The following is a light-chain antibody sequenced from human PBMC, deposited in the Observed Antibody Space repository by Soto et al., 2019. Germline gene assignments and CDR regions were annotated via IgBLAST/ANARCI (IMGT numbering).Light chain of an antibody. J-gene: IGKJ5*01. CDR1: GSDLSSSDNQNY. V-gene: IGKV4-1*01. CDR2: WAS. Sequence: VRPRSPYSPAVPLDERATITCTSPGSDLSSSDNQNYLAWFQQKPGQSPKLIMYWASTRKSGVPDRFSGGGSGTDFTLTISSLQAEDVAVYYCQQYHSDPITFGQGTRLEIK. CDR3: QQYHSDPIT.